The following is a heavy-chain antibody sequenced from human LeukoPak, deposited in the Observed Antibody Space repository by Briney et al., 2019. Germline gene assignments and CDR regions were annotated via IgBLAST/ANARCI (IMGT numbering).Heavy chain of an antibody. CDR1: GGSISSYY. D-gene: IGHD3-22*01. CDR3: ARLYYDSSLYFDY. Sequence: SETLSLTCTVSGGSISSYYWSWIRQPPGKGLEWIGYIYYSGSTNYNPSLKSRVTISVDTSKNQFSLKLSSVTAADTAVYYCARLYYDSSLYFDYWGQGTLVTVSP. J-gene: IGHJ4*02. CDR2: IYYSGST. V-gene: IGHV4-59*01.